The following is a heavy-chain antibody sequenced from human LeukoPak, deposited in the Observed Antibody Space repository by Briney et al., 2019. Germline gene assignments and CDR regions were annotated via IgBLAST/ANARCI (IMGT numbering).Heavy chain of an antibody. CDR3: AKDDFWSGYGEKTNWFDP. J-gene: IGHJ5*02. CDR2: ISGSGGST. V-gene: IGHV3-23*01. CDR1: GFTFSSYA. D-gene: IGHD3-3*01. Sequence: PGGSLRLSCAASGFTFSSYAMSWVRQAPGKGLEWVSAISGSGGSTYYADSMKGRFTISRDNSKNTLYLQMNSLRAEDTAVYYCAKDDFWSGYGEKTNWFDPWGQGTLVTVSS.